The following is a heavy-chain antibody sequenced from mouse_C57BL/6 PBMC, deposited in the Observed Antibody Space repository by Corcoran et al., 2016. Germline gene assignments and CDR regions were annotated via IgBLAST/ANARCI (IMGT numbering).Heavy chain of an antibody. CDR1: GYTFTTYG. CDR3: ARIYYSNYGKDY. V-gene: IGHV9-3*01. Sequence: QIQLVQSGPELKKPGETVKISCKASGYTFTTYGMSWVKQAPGKGLKWMGWINTYSGVPTYADDFKGRFAFSLETSASTAYLQINNLKNEDTATYFCARIYYSNYGKDYWGQGTTLTVSS. CDR2: INTYSGVP. D-gene: IGHD2-5*01. J-gene: IGHJ2*01.